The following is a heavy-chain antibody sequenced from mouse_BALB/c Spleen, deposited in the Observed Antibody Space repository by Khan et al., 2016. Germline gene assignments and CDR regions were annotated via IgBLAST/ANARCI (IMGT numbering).Heavy chain of an antibody. V-gene: IGHV4-1*02. CDR1: GFDISRYW. CDR2: INPDSSTI. J-gene: IGHJ4*01. CDR3: ERTYYYGYAMAY. D-gene: IGHD1-1*01. Sequence: EVKLLESGGGLVQPGGSLKLSCAASGFDISRYWMSWVRQAPGKGLEWIGDINPDSSTINYTPSLKDKFIISRDNAKNTLYLQMSTVRSEDTALYYCERTYYYGYAMAYWGQGTSVTVSS.